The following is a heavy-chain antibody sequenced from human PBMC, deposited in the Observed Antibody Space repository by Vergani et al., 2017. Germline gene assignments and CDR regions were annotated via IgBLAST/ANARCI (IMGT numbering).Heavy chain of an antibody. Sequence: VQLVESGGGLVKPGGSVRLSCSASGFTFSSFAMIWVRQAPGKGLEWVSFISSGSGSYIYIADSMKGRFTISRDNAKKTLDLQMNSLRTEDSAVYYCAKAGSVASESLQYNFYMDVWGKGTTVTVS. V-gene: IGHV3-21*01. J-gene: IGHJ6*03. CDR2: ISSGSGSYI. D-gene: IGHD5-24*01. CDR3: AKAGSVASESLQYNFYMDV. CDR1: GFTFSSFA.